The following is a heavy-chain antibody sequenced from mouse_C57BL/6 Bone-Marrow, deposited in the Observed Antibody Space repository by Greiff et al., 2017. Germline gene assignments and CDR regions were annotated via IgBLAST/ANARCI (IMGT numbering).Heavy chain of an antibody. CDR2: IDPSDSYT. Sequence: QVQLQQPGAELVKPGASVKLSCKASGYTFTSYWMQWVKQRPGQGLEWIGEIDPSDSYTNYNQKFKGKATLTVDTPSSTAYMQLSSLTSEYSAVYYCARGIYYVNYDYAMDYWGQGTSVTVSS. CDR1: GYTFTSYW. V-gene: IGHV1-50*01. J-gene: IGHJ4*01. D-gene: IGHD2-1*01. CDR3: ARGIYYVNYDYAMDY.